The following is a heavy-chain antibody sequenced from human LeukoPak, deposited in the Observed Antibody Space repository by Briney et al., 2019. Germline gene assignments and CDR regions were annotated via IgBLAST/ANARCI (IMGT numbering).Heavy chain of an antibody. J-gene: IGHJ4*02. V-gene: IGHV3-23*01. CDR2: ISGSGGST. Sequence: QAGGSLRLSCAASGFTFSSYAMSWVRQAPGKGLEWVSAISGSGGSTYYADSVKGRFTISRDNSKNTLYLQMNSLRVEDTALYYCVRGGSRGDYWGQGTLVIVSS. D-gene: IGHD3-10*01. CDR1: GFTFSSYA. CDR3: VRGGSRGDY.